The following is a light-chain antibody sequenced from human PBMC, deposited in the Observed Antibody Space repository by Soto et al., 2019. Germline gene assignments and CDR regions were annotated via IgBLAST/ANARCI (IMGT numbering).Light chain of an antibody. V-gene: IGKV1-9*01. CDR1: QGISSY. J-gene: IGKJ1*01. CDR3: QQYNRYFES. Sequence: IQFTPNPSSLPASVGDRVSISWRASQGISSYLAWYQQKPGKAPKLLIYIVTPLQRGVPSRLTRHACGTDFTISFCSLQPDDFATYYCQQYNRYFESFGQGTKVDIK. CDR2: IVT.